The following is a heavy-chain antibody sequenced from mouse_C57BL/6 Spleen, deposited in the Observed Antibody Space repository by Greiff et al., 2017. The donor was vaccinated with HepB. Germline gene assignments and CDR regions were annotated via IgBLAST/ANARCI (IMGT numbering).Heavy chain of an antibody. Sequence: VQLQHPGAELVMPGASVKLSCKASGYTFTSYWMHWVKQRPGQGLEWIGEIDPSDSYTNYNQKFKGKSTLTVDKSSSTAYMQLSSLTSEDSAVYYCARKGFGYWGQGTSVTVSS. CDR3: ARKGFGY. CDR1: GYTFTSYW. J-gene: IGHJ4*01. CDR2: IDPSDSYT. V-gene: IGHV1-69*01. D-gene: IGHD3-3*01.